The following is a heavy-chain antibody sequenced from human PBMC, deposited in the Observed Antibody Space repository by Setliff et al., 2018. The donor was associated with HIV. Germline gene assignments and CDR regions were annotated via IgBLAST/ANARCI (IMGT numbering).Heavy chain of an antibody. CDR1: GFIFGNFG. V-gene: IGHV3-30*02. Sequence: LRLSCAASGFIFGNFGLHWVRQAPGEGLEWVTFIRYDGSEKFYADSVRGRFTISRDNSKNKLYLQMNSLRIEDTAIYYCVKGDNFWTGYSTYFEFDPWGQGTLVTVS. CDR3: VKGDNFWTGYSTYFEFDP. D-gene: IGHD3-3*01. J-gene: IGHJ5*02. CDR2: IRYDGSEK.